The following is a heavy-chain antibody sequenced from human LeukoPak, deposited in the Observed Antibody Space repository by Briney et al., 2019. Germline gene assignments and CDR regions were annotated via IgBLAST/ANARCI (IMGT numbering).Heavy chain of an antibody. CDR3: ARPWYYDSSGYCYKIGAFDI. J-gene: IGHJ3*02. CDR2: ISSSSSYI. D-gene: IGHD3-22*01. V-gene: IGHV3-21*01. CDR1: GYTFSSYS. Sequence: GGSLRLSCAASGYTFSSYSMNWVRQAPGKGLEWVSSISSSSSYIYYADSVKGRFTISRDNAKNSLYLQMNSLGAEDTAVYYCARPWYYDSSGYCYKIGAFDIWGQGTMVTVSS.